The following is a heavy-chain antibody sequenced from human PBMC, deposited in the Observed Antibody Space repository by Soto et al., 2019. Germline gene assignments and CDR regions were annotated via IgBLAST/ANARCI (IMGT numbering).Heavy chain of an antibody. D-gene: IGHD6-13*01. CDR3: ARGSSVRGMNV. CDR2: ISGTDPYM. CDR1: GFTFSDFY. V-gene: IGHV3-11*06. Sequence: GSLRLSCPASGFTFSDFYMSWVRQAPGKGLEWVAYISGTDPYMKYADAVRGRFTISRDNAKNSVYLQMNSLRDDDTAVYYCARGSSVRGMNVWGQGTTVTVSS. J-gene: IGHJ6*02.